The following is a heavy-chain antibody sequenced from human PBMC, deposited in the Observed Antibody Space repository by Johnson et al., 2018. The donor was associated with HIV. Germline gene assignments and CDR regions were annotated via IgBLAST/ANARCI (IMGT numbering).Heavy chain of an antibody. D-gene: IGHD6-25*01. CDR3: ATIAAHGAAFDI. V-gene: IGHV3-30-3*01. Sequence: QEQLVESGGGVVQPGRSLRLSCAASGFTFSNYAMHWVRQAPGKGLEWVAILPYDGSNKYYADSVTGRFTVSRDNSKNTQYLQMNSLRPEDTAAYYCATIAAHGAAFDIWGQGTVVTVSS. CDR2: LPYDGSNK. CDR1: GFTFSNYA. J-gene: IGHJ3*02.